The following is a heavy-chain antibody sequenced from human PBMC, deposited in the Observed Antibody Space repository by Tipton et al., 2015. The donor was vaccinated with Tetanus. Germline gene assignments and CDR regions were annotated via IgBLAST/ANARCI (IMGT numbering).Heavy chain of an antibody. Sequence: TLSLTCTVSGGSISSYYLSWIRQPPGKGQEWIGYIYYIGSTNYNPSLKSRVTISVDTSKNQFSLRLSSVTAADTAVYFCARGVWFGQGPKYYFAYWGQGTLVTVSS. CDR2: IYYIGST. CDR3: ARGVWFGQGPKYYFAY. V-gene: IGHV4-59*12. J-gene: IGHJ4*02. D-gene: IGHD3-10*01. CDR1: GGSISSYY.